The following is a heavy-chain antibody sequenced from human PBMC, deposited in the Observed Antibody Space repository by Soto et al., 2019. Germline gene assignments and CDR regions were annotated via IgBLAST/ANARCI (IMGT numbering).Heavy chain of an antibody. D-gene: IGHD3-22*01. CDR2: ISGSGGST. CDR1: GFTFSSYA. J-gene: IGHJ4*02. Sequence: GGSLRLSCAASGFTFSSYAMSWVRQAPGKGLEWVSAISGSGGSTYYADSVKGRFTISRDNSKNTLYLQMNSLRAEDTAVYYCAKAQYYYDSSGLYYFDYWGQGTLVTVSS. V-gene: IGHV3-23*01. CDR3: AKAQYYYDSSGLYYFDY.